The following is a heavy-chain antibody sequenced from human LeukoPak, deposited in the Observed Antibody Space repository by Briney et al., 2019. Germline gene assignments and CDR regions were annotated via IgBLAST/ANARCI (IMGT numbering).Heavy chain of an antibody. CDR1: GFTFSNFG. CDR2: IQYDGSNR. J-gene: IGHJ4*02. CDR3: ARDRGLGSFYEY. D-gene: IGHD3-10*01. Sequence: GGSLRLSCAASGFTFSNFGVHWVCQAPGKGLEWVAFIQYDGSNRYVDSVKGRFTVSRDNSMNTVYLQMNSLRAEDTAIYYCARDRGLGSFYEYWGQGTLVAVSS. V-gene: IGHV3-30*02.